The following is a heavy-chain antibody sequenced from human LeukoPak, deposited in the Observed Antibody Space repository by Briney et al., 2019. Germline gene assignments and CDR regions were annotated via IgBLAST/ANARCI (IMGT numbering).Heavy chain of an antibody. J-gene: IGHJ4*02. CDR3: ARIHDSSGYIRADY. Sequence: ASVKVSCKASGYTFSDYGVSWVRQAPGQGLEWMGRISTYNDNTNYAQKFQGRVTVTTDTATNTAYMELRNLTSDDTAVYYCARIHDSSGYIRADYWGQGTLVTVSS. CDR1: GYTFSDYG. V-gene: IGHV1-18*01. D-gene: IGHD3-22*01. CDR2: ISTYNDNT.